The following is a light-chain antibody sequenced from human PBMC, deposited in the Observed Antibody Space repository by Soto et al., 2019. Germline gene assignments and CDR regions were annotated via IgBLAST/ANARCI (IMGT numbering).Light chain of an antibody. V-gene: IGLV1-44*01. CDR2: SDH. CDR1: GSNIGSNS. CDR3: AAWDDSLNGPV. J-gene: IGLJ2*01. Sequence: QSVLTQPPSASETPGQRVTISCSGSGSNIGSNSVTWYQQLPGTAPKLLIYSDHQRPSGVPDRFSGSKSGTSASLAISGLQSEDEADYYWAAWDDSLNGPVFGGGTKLTVL.